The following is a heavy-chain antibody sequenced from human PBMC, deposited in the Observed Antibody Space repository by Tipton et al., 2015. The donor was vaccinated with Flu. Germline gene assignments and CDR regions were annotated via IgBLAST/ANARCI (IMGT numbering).Heavy chain of an antibody. CDR2: ISGSGGST. J-gene: IGHJ5*02. Sequence: SLRLSCAASGFTFSSYAMSWVRQAPGKGLEWVSAISGSGGSTYYADSVKGRFTISRDNSKNTLYLQMNSLRAEDTAVYYCAKDLGPYGDYPEGWFDPWGQGTLVTVSS. CDR3: AKDLGPYGDYPEGWFDP. CDR1: GFTFSSYA. D-gene: IGHD4-17*01. V-gene: IGHV3-23*01.